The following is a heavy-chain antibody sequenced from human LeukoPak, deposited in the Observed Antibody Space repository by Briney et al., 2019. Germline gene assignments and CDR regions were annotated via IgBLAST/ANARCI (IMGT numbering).Heavy chain of an antibody. J-gene: IGHJ4*02. CDR1: GGSISSYY. D-gene: IGHD6-6*01. Sequence: PSETLSLTCTVSGGSISSYYWSWIRQPPGKGLEWIGYIYYSGSTNYNPSLKSRVTISVDKSKNQFSLKLSSVTAADTAVYYCARAPRAEYSSRGKIDYWGQGTLVTVSS. V-gene: IGHV4-59*12. CDR2: IYYSGST. CDR3: ARAPRAEYSSRGKIDY.